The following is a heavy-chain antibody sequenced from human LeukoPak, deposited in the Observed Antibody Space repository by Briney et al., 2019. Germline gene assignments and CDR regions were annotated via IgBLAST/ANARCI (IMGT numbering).Heavy chain of an antibody. CDR3: ATTIAVADKDAFDI. J-gene: IGHJ3*02. D-gene: IGHD6-19*01. CDR2: IYYSGST. CDR1: GGSISSYY. V-gene: IGHV4-59*01. Sequence: SETLSLTCTVSGGSISSYYWSWIRQPPGKGLEWIGYIYYSGSTNYNPSLKSRVTISVDTSKNQFSLKLSSVTAADTAVYYCATTIAVADKDAFDIWGQGTMVTVSS.